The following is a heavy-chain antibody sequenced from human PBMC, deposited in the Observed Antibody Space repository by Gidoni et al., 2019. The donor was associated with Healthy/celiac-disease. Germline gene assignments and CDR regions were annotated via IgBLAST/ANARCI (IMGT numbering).Heavy chain of an antibody. D-gene: IGHD6-6*01. CDR2: IFANDEK. CDR3: ARIADGSSGGFFDY. CDR1: GFSLSNARMG. J-gene: IGHJ4*02. Sequence: QVTLKESGPVLVKPTETLTLTCTVSGFSLSNARMGLSWIRQPPGKALEWLAHIFANDEKSYSTSLKSRLTISKDTSKSQVVLTMTNMDPVDTATYYCARIADGSSGGFFDYWGQGTLVTVSS. V-gene: IGHV2-26*01.